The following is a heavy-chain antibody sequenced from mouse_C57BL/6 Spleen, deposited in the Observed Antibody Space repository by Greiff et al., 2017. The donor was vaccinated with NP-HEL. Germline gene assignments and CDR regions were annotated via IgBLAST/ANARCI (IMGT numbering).Heavy chain of an antibody. Sequence: EVQRVESGGGLVQPGGSMKLSCVASGFTFSNYWMNWVRQSPEKGLEWVAQIRLKSDNYATHYAESVKGRFTISRDDSKSSVYLQMNNLRAEDTGIYYCTDGVYSSRYFDVWGTGTTVTVSS. CDR1: GFTFSNYW. D-gene: IGHD2-1*01. CDR2: IRLKSDNYAT. CDR3: TDGVYSSRYFDV. J-gene: IGHJ1*03. V-gene: IGHV6-3*01.